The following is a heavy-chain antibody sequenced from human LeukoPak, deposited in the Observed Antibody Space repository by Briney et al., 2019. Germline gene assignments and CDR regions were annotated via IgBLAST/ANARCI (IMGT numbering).Heavy chain of an antibody. J-gene: IGHJ2*01. D-gene: IGHD5-24*01. CDR1: GFTFSSYA. V-gene: IGHV3-30*04. CDR3: TRRAARWQFDL. CDR2: ISYDGSNK. Sequence: PGGSLRLSCAASGFTFSSYAMHWVRQAPGKGLEWVAVISYDGSNKYYADSVKGRFTISRDNAKNSLYLQMSSLRAGDTALYYCTRRAARWQFDLWGRGTLLTVSS.